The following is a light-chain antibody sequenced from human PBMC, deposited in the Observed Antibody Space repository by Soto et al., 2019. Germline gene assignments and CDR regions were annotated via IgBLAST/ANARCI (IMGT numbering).Light chain of an antibody. Sequence: QSALTQPASVSGSPGQSITSSCTGTSSDVGKYNLVSWYQQHPGKAPKLMIYEDVERPSGISNRVSGSKSGNTASLTISGLRSEDEAGYCCCSYAGGTSVVFGGGTQLTVL. J-gene: IGLJ2*01. CDR2: EDV. V-gene: IGLV2-23*01. CDR1: SSDVGKYNL. CDR3: CSYAGGTSVV.